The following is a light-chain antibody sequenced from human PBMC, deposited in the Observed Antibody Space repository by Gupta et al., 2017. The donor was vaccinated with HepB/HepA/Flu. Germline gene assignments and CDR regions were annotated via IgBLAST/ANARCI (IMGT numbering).Light chain of an antibody. CDR1: QGISSY. V-gene: IGKV1-9*01. J-gene: IGKJ5*01. Sequence: DIQLTQSPSFLSASVGDRVTITCRASQGISSYLAWYQQKPGKAPKLLIYAASTLQSGVPSRFSGSGSGTXFTLTIXSLQPEDFATYYCQQLNSSPITFGXGTRLGIK. CDR2: AAS. CDR3: QQLNSSPIT.